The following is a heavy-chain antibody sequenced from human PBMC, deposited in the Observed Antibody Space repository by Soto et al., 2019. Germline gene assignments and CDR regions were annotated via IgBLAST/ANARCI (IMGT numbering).Heavy chain of an antibody. Sequence: QVQLVESGGGVVQPGRSLRLSCAASGFTFSGFGMHWVRNTPGKGLEWLAVISYDGSHKLHADSVQGRFTISRDNSKNTLSLQMNSLRTEDTAVYYCAKDLGLDASASYPYHWGQGTLVSVSS. V-gene: IGHV3-30*18. CDR1: GFTFSGFG. CDR3: AKDLGLDASASYPYH. D-gene: IGHD3-10*01. J-gene: IGHJ5*02. CDR2: ISYDGSHK.